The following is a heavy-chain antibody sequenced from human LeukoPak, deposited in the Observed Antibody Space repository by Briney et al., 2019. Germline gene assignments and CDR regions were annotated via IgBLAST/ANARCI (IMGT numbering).Heavy chain of an antibody. D-gene: IGHD3-22*01. CDR1: GGSISGYY. V-gene: IGHV4-59*08. CDR3: ARVPGYSDSGGYSYFDS. Sequence: SETLSLTCTVSGGSISGYYWSWIRQPPRKGLEWIGYIYYSGSTTYNPSLKSRVTMSVDTSKNQLSLRVSSVTAADTAVYYCARVPGYSDSGGYSYFDSWGQGTLVTVSS. CDR2: IYYSGST. J-gene: IGHJ4*02.